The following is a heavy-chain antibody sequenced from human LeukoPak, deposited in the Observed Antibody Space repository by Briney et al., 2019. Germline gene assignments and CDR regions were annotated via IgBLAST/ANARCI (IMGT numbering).Heavy chain of an antibody. J-gene: IGHJ5*02. V-gene: IGHV3-30*18. Sequence: PGGSLRLSCAGSGFTLSSYGMSWVRQAPGKGLEWVAVISYDGSNKYYADSVKGRFTISRDNSKNTLYLQMNSLRAEDTAVYYCAKGRFLEWLFEFDPWGQGTLVTVSS. CDR3: AKGRFLEWLFEFDP. CDR1: GFTLSSYG. CDR2: ISYDGSNK. D-gene: IGHD3-3*01.